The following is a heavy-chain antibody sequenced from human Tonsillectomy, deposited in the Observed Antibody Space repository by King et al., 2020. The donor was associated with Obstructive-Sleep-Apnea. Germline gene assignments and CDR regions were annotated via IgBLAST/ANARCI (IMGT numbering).Heavy chain of an antibody. J-gene: IGHJ4*02. Sequence: QLVQSGAEVKKPGASVKVSCKTSGYTFGTYGITWGRQAPGQGLEWMGWIKPNNGNTDYAQNLQGRVTMTTDASTTTAYMELRSLRSDDTAVYYCATFSSAWYFDYWGQGTLVTVSS. D-gene: IGHD6-19*01. CDR1: GYTFGTYG. V-gene: IGHV1-18*01. CDR3: ATFSSAWYFDY. CDR2: IKPNNGNT.